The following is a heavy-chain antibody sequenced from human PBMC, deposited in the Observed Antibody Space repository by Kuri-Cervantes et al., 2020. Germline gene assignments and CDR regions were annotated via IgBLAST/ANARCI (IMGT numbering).Heavy chain of an antibody. CDR1: GDSVSNNNAA. CDR2: TYYRSKWYN. V-gene: IGHV6-1*01. Sequence: LRLSCAISGDSVSNNNAAWNWIRQSPSRGLEWLGRTYYRSKWYNDYAVSVKSRITIYADTSKNQFSLQLNSVTPEDTAVYYCARAVYGDYGDFDYWGQGTLVTVSS. J-gene: IGHJ4*02. D-gene: IGHD4-17*01. CDR3: ARAVYGDYGDFDY.